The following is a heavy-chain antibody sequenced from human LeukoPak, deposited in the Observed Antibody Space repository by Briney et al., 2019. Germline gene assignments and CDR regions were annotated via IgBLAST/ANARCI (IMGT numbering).Heavy chain of an antibody. V-gene: IGHV1-69*05. J-gene: IGHJ4*02. CDR3: ARDRRSPVLDIVVVPAAD. Sequence: GASVKVSCKASGGTFSSYAISWVRQAPGQGLEWMGGIIPIFGTANYAQKFQGRVTITTDESTSTAYMELSSLRSEDTAVYYCARDRRSPVLDIVVVPAADWGQGTLVTVSS. CDR1: GGTFSSYA. CDR2: IIPIFGTA. D-gene: IGHD2-2*01.